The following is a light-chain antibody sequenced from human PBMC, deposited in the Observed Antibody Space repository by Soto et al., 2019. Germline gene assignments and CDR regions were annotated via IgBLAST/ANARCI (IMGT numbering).Light chain of an antibody. CDR2: DAS. Sequence: DIQTTQSPSTLSASVGDRVTITCRASQSISSWLAWYQQKPGKAPKFLIYDASSLESGVPSRFSGSGSGTEFTLTISSLQPDDFATYYCQQYNTYSPTFGQGTKVEIK. CDR1: QSISSW. J-gene: IGKJ1*01. CDR3: QQYNTYSPT. V-gene: IGKV1-5*01.